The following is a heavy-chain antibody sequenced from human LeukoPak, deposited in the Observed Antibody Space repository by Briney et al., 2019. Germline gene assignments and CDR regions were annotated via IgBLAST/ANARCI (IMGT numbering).Heavy chain of an antibody. J-gene: IGHJ4*02. V-gene: IGHV3-13*01. D-gene: IGHD1-1*01. CDR2: IGTACDT. CDR1: GFTFSSYD. Sequence: RGSLRLSCAASGFTFSSYDMRWVRQATGKGLEWVSAIGTACDTYYPGSVKGRFTITRENAKNTLYLQMNSLRAGDTAVYYCARGHNWNDGVFDYWGQGTLVTVSS. CDR3: ARGHNWNDGVFDY.